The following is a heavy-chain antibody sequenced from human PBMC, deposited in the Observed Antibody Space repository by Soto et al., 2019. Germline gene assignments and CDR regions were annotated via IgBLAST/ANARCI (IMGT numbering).Heavy chain of an antibody. D-gene: IGHD1-7*01. V-gene: IGHV2-5*02. CDR3: AHRPDNWSYAGFDY. J-gene: IGHJ4*02. CDR1: GFSLRTSGVN. Sequence: QITLKESGPTLVKPTQTLTLTCTFSGFSLRTSGVNVGWFRPPPGKALEWLALLNWDDAKRYSPSLNNRVTITKDTSKNQVVLTLTNVDPVDTGTYYCAHRPDNWSYAGFDYWGQGTLVTVSS. CDR2: LNWDDAK.